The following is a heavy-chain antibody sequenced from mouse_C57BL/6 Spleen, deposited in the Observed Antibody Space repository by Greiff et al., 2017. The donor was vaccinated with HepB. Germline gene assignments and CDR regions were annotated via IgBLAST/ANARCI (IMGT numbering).Heavy chain of an antibody. D-gene: IGHD2-3*01. CDR2: IYPGDGDT. CDR3: ARSRWLLPLDY. J-gene: IGHJ4*01. V-gene: IGHV1-80*01. CDR1: GYAFSSYW. Sequence: VKLQESGAELVKPGASVKISCKASGYAFSSYWMNWVKQRPGKGLEWIGQIYPGDGDTNYNGKFKGKATLTADKSSSTAYMQLSSLTSEDSAVYFYARSRWLLPLDYWGQGTSVTVSS.